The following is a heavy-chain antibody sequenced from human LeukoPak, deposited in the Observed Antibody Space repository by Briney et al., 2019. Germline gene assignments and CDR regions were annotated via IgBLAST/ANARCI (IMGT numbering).Heavy chain of an antibody. CDR1: GFTFSSYG. CDR3: AKVRDYYDILTGYSNYFDY. D-gene: IGHD3-9*01. V-gene: IGHV3-23*01. J-gene: IGHJ4*02. CDR2: ISGSGGRT. Sequence: HPGGSLRLSCAASGFTFSSYGMSWVRQAPGKGLEWVSAISGSGGRTYYADSVKGRFTMSRDNSKNTLYLQMNSLRAEDTAVYYCAKVRDYYDILTGYSNYFDYWGQGTLVTVSS.